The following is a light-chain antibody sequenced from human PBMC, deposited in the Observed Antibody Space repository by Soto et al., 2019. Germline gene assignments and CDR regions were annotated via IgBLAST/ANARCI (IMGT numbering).Light chain of an antibody. CDR3: QQSYSTLT. CDR1: QSISTS. V-gene: IGKV1-39*01. Sequence: DIQMTQSPSSLSASVGDRVTITCRAGQSISTSLNWYQQKPGKAPNLLIYGASSSQSAVPSRFRGSGSGTDFTLTITSLQPEDFATYFCQQSYSTLTFGPGTKVDVK. J-gene: IGKJ3*01. CDR2: GAS.